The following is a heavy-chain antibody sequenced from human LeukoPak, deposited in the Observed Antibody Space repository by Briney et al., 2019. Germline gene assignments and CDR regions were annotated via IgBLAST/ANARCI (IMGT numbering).Heavy chain of an antibody. V-gene: IGHV3-21*01. J-gene: IGHJ4*02. CDR2: ISSSSSYI. CDR3: ASTLTVYSSSSGGV. D-gene: IGHD6-6*01. CDR1: GFTFSSYS. Sequence: GGSLRLSCAASGFTFSSYSMNWVRQAPGKGLEWVSSISSSSSYIYYADSVKGRFTISRDNAKNSLYLQMNSLRAEDTAVYYCASTLTVYSSSSGGVWGQGALVTVSS.